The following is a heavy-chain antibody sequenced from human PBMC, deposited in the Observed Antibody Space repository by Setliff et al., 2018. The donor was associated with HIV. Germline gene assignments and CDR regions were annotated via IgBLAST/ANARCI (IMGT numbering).Heavy chain of an antibody. CDR2: IYYSGST. Sequence: SETLSLTCNVSGGSIKSSSDYWGWIRQPPGKGLEWIGTIYYSGSTYYNPSLKSRVTISVDTSKNQFSLKLSSVTAADTTVYYCARHSGLGGYYSPFDYWGPGTLVTVSS. V-gene: IGHV4-39*01. CDR3: ARHSGLGGYYSPFDY. J-gene: IGHJ4*02. D-gene: IGHD3-22*01. CDR1: GGSIKSSSDY.